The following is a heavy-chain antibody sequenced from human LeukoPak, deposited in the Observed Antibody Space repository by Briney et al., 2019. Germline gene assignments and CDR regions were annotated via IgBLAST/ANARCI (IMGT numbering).Heavy chain of an antibody. J-gene: IGHJ4*02. D-gene: IGHD2-15*01. Sequence: SGTLSLTCAVSGASISSSNWLSWVRQPPGKGLEWIGEIYHSGSTNCNPSLKSRVTISVDNSKNQFSLKMSSMTAADTAVYYCARAGWYTLDNWGQGTLVTVSS. CDR1: GASISSSNW. CDR2: IYHSGST. V-gene: IGHV4-4*02. CDR3: ARAGWYTLDN.